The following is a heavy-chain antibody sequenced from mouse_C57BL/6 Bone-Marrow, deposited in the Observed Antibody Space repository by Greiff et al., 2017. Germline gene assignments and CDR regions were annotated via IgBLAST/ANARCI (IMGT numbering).Heavy chain of an antibody. CDR3: ARHEGAYYSNSYWYFDV. V-gene: IGHV1-62-2*01. D-gene: IGHD2-5*01. CDR2: FYPGSGSI. J-gene: IGHJ1*03. CDR1: GYTFTEYT. Sequence: VQLQQSGAELVKPGASVKLSCKASGYTFTEYTIHWVKPRSGQGLEWIGWFYPGSGSIKYNEKFKDKATLTADKSSSTVSMELSRLTSEDSAVYFCARHEGAYYSNSYWYFDVWGTGTTVTVSS.